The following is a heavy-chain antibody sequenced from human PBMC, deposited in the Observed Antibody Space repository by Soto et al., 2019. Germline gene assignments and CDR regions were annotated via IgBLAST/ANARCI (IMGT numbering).Heavy chain of an antibody. CDR1: GFIFSSYS. V-gene: IGHV3-48*02. CDR2: ISSSSSTI. J-gene: IGHJ5*02. D-gene: IGHD1-26*01. CDR3: AREGGSLNWFDP. Sequence: GGALRLSCAASGFIFSSYSMNWVRQAPGKGLEWVSYISSSSSTIYYADSVKGRFTISRDNAKNSLYLQMNSLRDEDTAVYYCAREGGSLNWFDPWGQGTLVTAPQ.